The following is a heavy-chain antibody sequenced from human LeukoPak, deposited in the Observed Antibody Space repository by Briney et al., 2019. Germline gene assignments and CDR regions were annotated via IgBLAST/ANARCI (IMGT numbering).Heavy chain of an antibody. Sequence: SETLSLTCTVSGGSISNSNHYWAWIRQPPGRGLEWVGSIYHSGSTYYSPSLKSRVTISVDTSKIQFSLKLSSVTAADTAVYYCARTYYGSGSYYGYWSQGTLVTVSS. V-gene: IGHV4-39*01. D-gene: IGHD3-10*01. CDR1: GGSISNSNHY. CDR2: IYHSGST. CDR3: ARTYYGSGSYYGY. J-gene: IGHJ4*02.